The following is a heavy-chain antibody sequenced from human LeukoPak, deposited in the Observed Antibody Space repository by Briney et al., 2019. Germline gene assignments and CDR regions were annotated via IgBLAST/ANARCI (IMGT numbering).Heavy chain of an antibody. V-gene: IGHV3-49*04. CDR3: IRSRRYSSSSGTFAFDI. CDR2: IRSKAYGGTT. D-gene: IGHD6-6*01. CDR1: GFTFGDYA. J-gene: IGHJ3*02. Sequence: GGSLRLSCTASGFTFGDYAMSWVRQAPGKGLEWVGFIRSKAYGGTTEYAASVKGRFTISRDDSKSIAYLQMNSLKTEDTAVYYCIRSRRYSSSSGTFAFDIWGQGTMVTVSS.